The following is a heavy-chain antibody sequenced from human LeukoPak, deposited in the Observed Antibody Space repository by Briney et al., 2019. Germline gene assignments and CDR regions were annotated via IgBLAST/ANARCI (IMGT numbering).Heavy chain of an antibody. CDR1: DDSIAIYY. CDR2: IDHTGTT. V-gene: IGHV4-59*01. D-gene: IGHD4-11*01. CDR3: ARGRVSSSTWHSTYYYYFYMDV. J-gene: IGHJ6*03. Sequence: SETLSLTCSVSDDSIAIYYWTWIRQPPGKGLEWIGYIDHTGTTNYNPSLNSRVTISRDTSKNHFSLQLSSVTAADTAVYFCARGRVSSSTWHSTYYYYFYMDVWGKGTTVTVSS.